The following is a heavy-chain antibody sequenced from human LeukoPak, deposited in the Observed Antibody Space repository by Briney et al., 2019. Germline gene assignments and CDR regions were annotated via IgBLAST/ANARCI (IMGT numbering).Heavy chain of an antibody. CDR3: AKLFYSSGMYHFDY. J-gene: IGHJ4*02. Sequence: PGGSLGLSCATSGFTFSSSAMSWVRQAPGKGLAWVSTISGSGGGTYYADSVKGRFTISRDNSKNTLYLQMNSLRAEDTAVFYCAKLFYSSGMYHFDYWGQGTLVTVSS. CDR2: ISGSGGGT. V-gene: IGHV3-23*01. D-gene: IGHD3-10*01. CDR1: GFTFSSSA.